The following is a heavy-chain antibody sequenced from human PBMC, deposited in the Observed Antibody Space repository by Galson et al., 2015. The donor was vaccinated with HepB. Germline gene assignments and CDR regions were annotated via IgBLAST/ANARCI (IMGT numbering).Heavy chain of an antibody. V-gene: IGHV3-33*08. D-gene: IGHD5-24*01. CDR1: GFTFSSYG. CDR2: IWYDGSNK. CDR3: AREGLEMATIAYFDY. J-gene: IGHJ4*02. Sequence: SLRLSCAASGFTFSSYGMHWVRQAPGKGLAWVAVIWYDGSNKYYADSVKGRFTISRDNSKNTLYLQMNSLRAEDTAVYYCAREGLEMATIAYFDYWGQGTLVTVSS.